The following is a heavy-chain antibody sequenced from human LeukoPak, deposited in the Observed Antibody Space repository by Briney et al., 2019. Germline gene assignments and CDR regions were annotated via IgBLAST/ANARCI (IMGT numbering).Heavy chain of an antibody. CDR1: GGTFSSYD. D-gene: IGHD3-3*01. CDR2: MNPNSGNT. CDR3: ARVPIIQTYDFWSGYSHYYYGMDV. Sequence: ASVKVSCKASGGTFSSYDINWVRQATGQGLEWMGWMNPNSGNTGYAQKFQGRVTMTRNTSISTAYMELSSLRSEDTAVYYCARVPIIQTYDFWSGYSHYYYGMDVWGQGTTVTVSS. V-gene: IGHV1-8*02. J-gene: IGHJ6*02.